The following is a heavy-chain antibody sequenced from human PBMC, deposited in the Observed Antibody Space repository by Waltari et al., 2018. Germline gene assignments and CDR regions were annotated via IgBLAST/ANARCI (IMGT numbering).Heavy chain of an antibody. Sequence: EVQLLESGGGLVQPGGSLRLSCAASGFTFSSYAMSWVRQAPGKGLEWVSAISGSGGSTYYADSVKDRFTISRDNSKNTLYLQMNSLRAEDTAVYYCAKDHIVVVTAIIGAFDIWGQGTMVTVSS. J-gene: IGHJ3*02. CDR2: ISGSGGST. CDR3: AKDHIVVVTAIIGAFDI. CDR1: GFTFSSYA. V-gene: IGHV3-23*01. D-gene: IGHD2-21*02.